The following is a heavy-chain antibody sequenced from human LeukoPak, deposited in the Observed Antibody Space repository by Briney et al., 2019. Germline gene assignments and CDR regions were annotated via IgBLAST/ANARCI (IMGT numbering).Heavy chain of an antibody. CDR1: GGSIRGYY. CDR3: ARIFDSGSQAYFYYMDV. V-gene: IGHV4-59*01. CDR2: IYSSGST. J-gene: IGHJ6*03. Sequence: SETLSLTCNVSGGSIRGYYWSWIRQPPGKGLEWIGYIYSSGSTNYNPSLKSRVTMSVDTSKNQFSLKVSSVTAADTAVYYCARIFDSGSQAYFYYMDVWGKGTTVTISS. D-gene: IGHD3-10*01.